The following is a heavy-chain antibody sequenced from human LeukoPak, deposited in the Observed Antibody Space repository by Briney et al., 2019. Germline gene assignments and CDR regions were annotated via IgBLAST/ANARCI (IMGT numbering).Heavy chain of an antibody. CDR3: ARDPVRSSSWPNWFDP. J-gene: IGHJ5*02. D-gene: IGHD6-13*01. CDR1: GFTFSSYA. CDR2: ISAGGGST. Sequence: GGSLGLSCVASGFTFSSYAMSWVRQAPGKGLEWVSTISAGGGSTYYADSVKGRFTISRDNAKNSLYLQMNSLRAEDTAVYYCARDPVRSSSWPNWFDPWGQGTLVTVSS. V-gene: IGHV3-23*01.